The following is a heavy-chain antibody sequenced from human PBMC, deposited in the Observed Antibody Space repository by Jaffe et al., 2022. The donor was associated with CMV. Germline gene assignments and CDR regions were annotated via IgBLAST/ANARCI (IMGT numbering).Heavy chain of an antibody. CDR1: GESVSSRTAA. V-gene: IGHV6-1*01. CDR3: AREFHSHSSVGY. CDR2: TYYGSKWRH. Sequence: QVQLQQSGPGLVKPSQTLSLTCSISGESVSSRTAAWNWIRQSPSRGLEWLGRTYYGSKWRHEYAPSVESRIDIDPDTSKNQFSLQLKFVTPEDTAIYYCAREFHSHSSVGYWGQGTPVTVSS. J-gene: IGHJ4*02. D-gene: IGHD3-22*01.